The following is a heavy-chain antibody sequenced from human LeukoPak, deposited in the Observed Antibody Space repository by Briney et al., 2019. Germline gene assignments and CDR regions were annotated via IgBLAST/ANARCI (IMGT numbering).Heavy chain of an antibody. D-gene: IGHD6-13*01. V-gene: IGHV3-64*01. J-gene: IGHJ6*03. CDR3: ARDRIEQQRTLGRSTTYYNYYYMDV. CDR2: INSNGGST. CDR1: GFTFSSYA. Sequence: PGGSLRLSCVASGFTFSSYAMHWVRQTPGKGLEYVSGINSNGGSTHYANSVKGRFTISRDNSKHTLYLQMGSLRTEDMAVYYCARDRIEQQRTLGRSTTYYNYYYMDVWGKGTTVTVSS.